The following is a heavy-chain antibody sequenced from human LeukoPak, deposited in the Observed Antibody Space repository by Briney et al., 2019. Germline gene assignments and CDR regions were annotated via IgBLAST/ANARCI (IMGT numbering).Heavy chain of an antibody. V-gene: IGHV4-39*01. Sequence: SETLSPTCTVSSDSIYSSNYYWGWVRPPPGKGLEWLGSIYYSGSTYYNSSLKSRVTISVDPTTNPFSLKLRSLPAADPAVSFRARAAYCGGDCYLFDYWGEGALGTVFS. D-gene: IGHD2-21*02. CDR2: IYYSGST. CDR1: SDSIYSSNYY. J-gene: IGHJ4*02. CDR3: ARAAYCGGDCYLFDY.